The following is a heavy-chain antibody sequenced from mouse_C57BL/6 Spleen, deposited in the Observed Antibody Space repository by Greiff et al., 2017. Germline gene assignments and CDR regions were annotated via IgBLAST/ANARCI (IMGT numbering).Heavy chain of an antibody. V-gene: IGHV1-81*01. Sequence: QVQLQQSGAELARPGASVKLSCKASGYTFTSYGISWVKQRTGQGLEWLGEIYPRSGNTYSNEKFKGKATLTADKSSSTAYMELRSLTSEDSAVDCCARGVIYDGYYDPNFDVWGTGTTVTVSS. CDR1: GYTFTSYG. CDR2: IYPRSGNT. D-gene: IGHD2-3*01. CDR3: ARGVIYDGYYDPNFDV. J-gene: IGHJ1*03.